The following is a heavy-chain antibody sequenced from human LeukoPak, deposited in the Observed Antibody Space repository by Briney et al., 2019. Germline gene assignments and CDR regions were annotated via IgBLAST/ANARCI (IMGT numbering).Heavy chain of an antibody. V-gene: IGHV1-8*03. CDR3: ARGKIAARRGSWFDP. J-gene: IGHJ5*02. CDR2: MNPNSGNT. D-gene: IGHD6-6*01. CDR1: GYTFTRYD. Sequence: ASVKVSCKASGYTFTRYDINWVRQATGQGLEWMGWMNPNSGNTGYAQKFQGRVTITRNTSISTAYMELSSLRSEDTAVYYCARGKIAARRGSWFDPWGQGTLVTVSS.